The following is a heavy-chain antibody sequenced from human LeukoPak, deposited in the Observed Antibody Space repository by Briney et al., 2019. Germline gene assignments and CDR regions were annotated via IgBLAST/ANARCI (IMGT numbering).Heavy chain of an antibody. CDR2: ISSSSSYI. D-gene: IGHD3-16*01. Sequence: GGSLRLSCAASGFTFSSYSMNWVRQAPGKGLEWVSSISSSSSYIYYADSVKGRFTISRDNAKNSLYLQMNSLRAEDTAVYYCARDQITAPFNTFGETYGMDVWGQGTTVTVSS. V-gene: IGHV3-21*04. CDR1: GFTFSSYS. J-gene: IGHJ6*02. CDR3: ARDQITAPFNTFGETYGMDV.